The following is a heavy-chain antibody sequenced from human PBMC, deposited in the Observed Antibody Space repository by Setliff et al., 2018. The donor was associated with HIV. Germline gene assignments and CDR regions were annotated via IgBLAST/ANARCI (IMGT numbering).Heavy chain of an antibody. CDR3: ARLGSGWSDSYYYAMDI. D-gene: IGHD6-19*01. J-gene: IGHJ6*02. CDR2: ISPNFGHT. CDR1: GYTFTTYG. V-gene: IGHV1-18*01. Sequence: ASVKVSCKASGYTFTTYGITWVRQAPGHGLEWMGWISPNFGHTNYAQNFLGRVTMTIDTSTSRAYMELRSLRSDDTAMYFCARLGSGWSDSYYYAMDIWGQGTTVTVSS.